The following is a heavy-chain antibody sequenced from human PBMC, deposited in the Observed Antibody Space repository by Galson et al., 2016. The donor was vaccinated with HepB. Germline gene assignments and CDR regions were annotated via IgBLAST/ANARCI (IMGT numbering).Heavy chain of an antibody. V-gene: IGHV3-15*01. J-gene: IGHJ3*02. CDR3: TTTYGDPMNDAVDI. D-gene: IGHD4-17*01. CDR2: IKSKTDGGTT. Sequence: LRLSCAASGFTFTNAWMSWVRQAPGKGLEWVGRIKSKTDGGTTDFAAPVKGRFTISRDDSKSTLYLQLNSLKTEDTAVYYCTTTYGDPMNDAVDIWGQGTMVTVSS. CDR1: GFTFTNAW.